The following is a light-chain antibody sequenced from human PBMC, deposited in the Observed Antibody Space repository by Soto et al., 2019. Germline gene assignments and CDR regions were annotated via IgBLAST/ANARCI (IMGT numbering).Light chain of an antibody. J-gene: IGLJ2*01. CDR1: SSDVGSYNL. CDR2: EGS. Sequence: QSVLTQPASVSGSPGQSITISCTGTSSDVGSYNLVSWYQQHPGKAPKLMIYEGSKRPSGVSNRFSGSKSGNTASLTISGLQAEDEADYYCCSYAVRGVAFGGGTKLTVL. CDR3: CSYAVRGVA. V-gene: IGLV2-23*01.